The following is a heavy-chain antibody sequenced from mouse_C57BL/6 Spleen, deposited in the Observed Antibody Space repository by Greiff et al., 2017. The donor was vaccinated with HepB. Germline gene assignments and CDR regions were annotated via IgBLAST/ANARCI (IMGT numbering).Heavy chain of an antibody. J-gene: IGHJ2*01. CDR1: GYTFTSYD. Sequence: QVQLQQSGPELVKPGASVKLSCKASGYTFTSYDINWVKQRPGQGLEWIGWIYPRDGSTKYNEKFKGKATLTVDTSSSTAYMELHSLTSEDSAVYFCARSTLMTTVVAKGYFDYWGQGTTLTVSS. CDR3: ARSTLMTTVVAKGYFDY. V-gene: IGHV1-85*01. D-gene: IGHD1-1*01. CDR2: IYPRDGST.